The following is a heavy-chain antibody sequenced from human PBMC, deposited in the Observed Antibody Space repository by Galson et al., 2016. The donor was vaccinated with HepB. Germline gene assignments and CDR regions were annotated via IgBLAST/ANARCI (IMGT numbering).Heavy chain of an antibody. CDR2: IYSSGST. CDR1: GGSTNSGGYY. D-gene: IGHD2-21*02. CDR3: ARDRARGVTGDCSFGY. V-gene: IGHV4-31*03. Sequence: TLSLTCTVSGGSTNSGGYYWSWIRQHPEKGLEWIGYIYSSGSTYYNPSLKSRVLILGDTSKNQFSLRLNSVTAADTGVYYCARDRARGVTGDCSFGYWGQGTLVTVSS. J-gene: IGHJ4*02.